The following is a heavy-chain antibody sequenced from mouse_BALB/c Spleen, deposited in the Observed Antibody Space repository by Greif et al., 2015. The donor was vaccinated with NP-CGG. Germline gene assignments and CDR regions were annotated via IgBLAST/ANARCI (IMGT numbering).Heavy chain of an antibody. J-gene: IGHJ4*01. V-gene: IGHV14-3*02. CDR3: ARYDVPYYAMDY. Sequence: EVQLQQSGAELVKPGDSVKLSCTASGFNIKDTYMHWVKQRPEQGLEWIGRIDPANGNTKYDPKFQGKATITADTSSNTAYLQLSSLTSEDTAVYYCARYDVPYYAMDYWGQGTSVTVSS. D-gene: IGHD2-14*01. CDR1: GFNIKDTY. CDR2: IDPANGNT.